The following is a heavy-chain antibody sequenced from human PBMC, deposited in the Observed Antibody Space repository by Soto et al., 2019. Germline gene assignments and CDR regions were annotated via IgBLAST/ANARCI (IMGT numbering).Heavy chain of an antibody. CDR3: AKGRITICGVVRGSFDI. D-gene: IGHD3-3*01. V-gene: IGHV3-23*01. CDR2: ISGSGGST. J-gene: IGHJ3*02. CDR1: GFTFSSYA. Sequence: GGSLRLSCAASGFTFSSYAMSWVRQAPGKGLEWVSAISGSGGSTYYADSVKGRFTISRDNSKNTLYLQMNSLRADDTAVYYCAKGRITICGVVRGSFDIWGQGTMVTVSS.